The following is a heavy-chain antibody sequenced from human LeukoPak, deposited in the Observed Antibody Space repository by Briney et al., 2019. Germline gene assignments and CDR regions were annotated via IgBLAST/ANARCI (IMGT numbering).Heavy chain of an antibody. J-gene: IGHJ4*02. Sequence: PGGSLRLSCAASGFTFSTSSMNWVRQAPGKGLEWVSSISSTSAYIYYADSMKGRFTISRDNAKKSLYLQMDSLRAEDTAVYYCARDRAGAVAGTVDFRGQGTLVTVSS. V-gene: IGHV3-21*01. CDR3: ARDRAGAVAGTVDF. CDR1: GFTFSTSS. CDR2: ISSTSAYI. D-gene: IGHD6-19*01.